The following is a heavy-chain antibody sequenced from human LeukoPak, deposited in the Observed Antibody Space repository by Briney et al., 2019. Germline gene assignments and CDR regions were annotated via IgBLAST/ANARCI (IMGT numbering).Heavy chain of an antibody. Sequence: ASVEVSCKASGYTFTSYYMHWVRQAPGQGLEWMGIINPSGGSTSYAQKFQGRVTMTRDTSTSTVYMELSSLRSEDTAVYYCARDLTNYGMDVWGQGTPVTVSS. CDR1: GYTFTSYY. D-gene: IGHD1-14*01. CDR2: INPSGGST. V-gene: IGHV1-46*01. J-gene: IGHJ6*02. CDR3: ARDLTNYGMDV.